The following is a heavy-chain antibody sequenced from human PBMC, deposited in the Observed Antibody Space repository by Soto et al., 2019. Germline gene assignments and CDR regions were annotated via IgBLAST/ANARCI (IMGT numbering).Heavy chain of an antibody. V-gene: IGHV1-69*13. CDR2: IIPIFGTV. CDR1: GGTFSSYA. Sequence: SVKVSCKASGGTFSSYAISWVRQAPGQGLEWMGGIIPIFGTVNYAQKFQGRVTITADESTSTAYMELSSLRSEDTAVYYCARDIGPDTYYYYGMDVWGQGTTVTVSS. CDR3: ARDIGPDTYYYYGMDV. D-gene: IGHD1-26*01. J-gene: IGHJ6*02.